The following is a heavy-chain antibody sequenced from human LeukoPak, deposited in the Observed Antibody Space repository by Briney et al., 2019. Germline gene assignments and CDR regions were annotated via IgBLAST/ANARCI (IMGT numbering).Heavy chain of an antibody. V-gene: IGHV4-59*08. D-gene: IGHD2-2*01. CDR1: GGSISSYS. CDR3: ATQELVPAALNAFDI. CDR2: LYESGTT. Sequence: PSETLSLTCSVSGGSISSYSGSWIRQPPGKGLEWIGYLYESGTTNYKASLKSRVTMSVDTSKNHFSLRLSSVTAADTAVYYCATQELVPAALNAFDIWGQGTLVTVSS. J-gene: IGHJ3*02.